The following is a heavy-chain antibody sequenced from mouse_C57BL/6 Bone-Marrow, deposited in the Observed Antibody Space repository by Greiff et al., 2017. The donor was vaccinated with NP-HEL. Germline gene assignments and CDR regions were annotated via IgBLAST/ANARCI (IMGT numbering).Heavy chain of an antibody. CDR2: IYPRSGNP. D-gene: IGHD1-1*01. CDR3: ARGPHYYGSSSWFAY. CDR1: GYTFTSYG. J-gene: IGHJ3*01. Sequence: QVQLKQSGAELARPGASVKLSCKASGYTFTSYGISWVKQRTGQGLEWIGEIYPRSGNPYYNEKFKGKATLTADKSSSTAYMELRSLTSEDSAVYFCARGPHYYGSSSWFAYWGQGTLVTVSA. V-gene: IGHV1-81*01.